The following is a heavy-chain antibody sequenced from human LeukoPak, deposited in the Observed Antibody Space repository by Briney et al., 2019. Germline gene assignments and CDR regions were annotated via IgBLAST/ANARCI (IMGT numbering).Heavy chain of an antibody. CDR3: AREADCGGDCYSDAFDI. D-gene: IGHD2-21*02. V-gene: IGHV4-59*01. CDR2: VYYSGST. Sequence: IPSETLSLTCTVSGGSISGYFWSWIRQPPGKGLEWIGYVYYSGSTNYNPSLKSRVTISVDTSKNQFSLKLSSVTAADTAVYYCAREADCGGDCYSDAFDIWGQGTMVTVSS. J-gene: IGHJ3*02. CDR1: GGSISGYF.